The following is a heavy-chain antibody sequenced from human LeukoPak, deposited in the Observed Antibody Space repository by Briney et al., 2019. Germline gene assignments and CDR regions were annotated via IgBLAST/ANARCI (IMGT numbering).Heavy chain of an antibody. CDR1: GVSFSGYY. CDR2: IYYSGSS. J-gene: IGHJ5*02. CDR3: ARCPRIVGWELLHNWFDP. Sequence: SETLSLTCAVYGVSFSGYYWSWIRQPPGKGLEWIGTIYYSGSSYYNPSLKSRVTISVDTSKNQFSLKLSSVTAADTAVYYCARCPRIVGWELLHNWFDPWGQGILVTVSS. D-gene: IGHD1-26*01. V-gene: IGHV4-34*01.